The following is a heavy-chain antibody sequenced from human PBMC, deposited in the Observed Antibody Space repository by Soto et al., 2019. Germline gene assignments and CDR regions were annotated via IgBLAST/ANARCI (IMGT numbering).Heavy chain of an antibody. D-gene: IGHD3-3*01. CDR1: GYSISSGYY. Sequence: ETLSLTCAVSGYSISSGYYWGWIRQPPGKGLEWIGSIYHSGSTYYNPSLKSRVTISVDTSKNQFSLKLSSVTAADTAVYYCARDRYDFWSGYYRYYYGMDVWGQGTTVTVSS. CDR3: ARDRYDFWSGYYRYYYGMDV. V-gene: IGHV4-38-2*02. J-gene: IGHJ6*02. CDR2: IYHSGST.